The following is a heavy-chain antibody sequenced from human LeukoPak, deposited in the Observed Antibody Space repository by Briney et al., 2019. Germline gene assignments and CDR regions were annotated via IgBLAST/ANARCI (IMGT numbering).Heavy chain of an antibody. CDR3: AKGGYCSSTSCYGVDAFDI. V-gene: IGHV3-23*01. Sequence: GGSLGLSCAASGFTFSSYAMSWVRQAPGKGLEWVSAISGSGGSTYYADSVKGRFTISRDNSKNTLYLQMNSLRAEDTAVYYCAKGGYCSSTSCYGVDAFDIWGQGTMVTVSS. CDR2: ISGSGGST. D-gene: IGHD2-2*01. J-gene: IGHJ3*02. CDR1: GFTFSSYA.